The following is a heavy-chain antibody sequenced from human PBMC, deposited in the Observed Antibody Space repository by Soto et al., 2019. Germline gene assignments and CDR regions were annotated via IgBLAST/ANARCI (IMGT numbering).Heavy chain of an antibody. CDR2: INHSGST. D-gene: IGHD3-10*01. CDR3: ARGSRGPAGYYGSGSYSPVYYYYGMDV. Sequence: SETLSLTCAVYGGSFSGYYWSWIRQPPGKGLEWIGEINHSGSTNYNPSLKSRVTISVDTSKNQFSLKLSSVTAADTAVYYCARGSRGPAGYYGSGSYSPVYYYYGMDVWGQGTTVTVSS. V-gene: IGHV4-34*01. J-gene: IGHJ6*02. CDR1: GGSFSGYY.